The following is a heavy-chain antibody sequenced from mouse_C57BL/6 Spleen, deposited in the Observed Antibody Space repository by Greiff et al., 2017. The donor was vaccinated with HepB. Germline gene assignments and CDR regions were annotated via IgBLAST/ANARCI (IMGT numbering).Heavy chain of an antibody. CDR3: ARSALYYGYDVGFAY. V-gene: IGHV1-55*01. CDR2: IYPGSGST. J-gene: IGHJ3*01. D-gene: IGHD2-2*01. CDR1: GYTFTSYW. Sequence: VQLQQPGAELVKPGASVKMSCKASGYTFTSYWTTWVKQRPGQGLEWIGDIYPGSGSTNYNEKFKSKATLTVDTSSSTAYMQLSSLTSEDSAVYYCARSALYYGYDVGFAYWGQGTLVTVSA.